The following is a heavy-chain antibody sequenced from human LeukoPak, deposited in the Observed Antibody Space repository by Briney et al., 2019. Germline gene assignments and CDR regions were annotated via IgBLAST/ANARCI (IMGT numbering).Heavy chain of an antibody. Sequence: PSETLSLTCAVYGGSFSGYYWSWIRPPPGKGLEWIGAINHSGSTNYNPSLKSRVTISVDTSKNQFSLKLSSVTAADTAVYYCARGPSGYYYYGMDVWGQGTTVTVSS. CDR1: GGSFSGYY. D-gene: IGHD6-25*01. J-gene: IGHJ6*02. V-gene: IGHV4-34*01. CDR2: INHSGST. CDR3: ARGPSGYYYYGMDV.